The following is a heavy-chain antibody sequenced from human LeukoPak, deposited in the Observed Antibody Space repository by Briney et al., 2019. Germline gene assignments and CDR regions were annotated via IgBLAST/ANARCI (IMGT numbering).Heavy chain of an antibody. V-gene: IGHV4-34*01. Sequence: SETLSLTCTVSGGSISSYYWSWIRQPPGKGLEWIGEINHSGSTNYNPSLKSRVTISVDTSKNQFSLKLSSVTAADTAVYYCASTVSSGHYSDYWGQGTLVTVSS. CDR1: GGSISSYY. D-gene: IGHD5/OR15-5a*01. CDR3: ASTVSSGHYSDY. J-gene: IGHJ4*02. CDR2: INHSGST.